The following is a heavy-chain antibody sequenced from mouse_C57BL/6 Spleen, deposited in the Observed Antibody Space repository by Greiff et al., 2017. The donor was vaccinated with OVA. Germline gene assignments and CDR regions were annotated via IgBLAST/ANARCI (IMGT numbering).Heavy chain of an antibody. CDR2: IYPGDGDT. CDR1: GYAFSSSW. D-gene: IGHD1-1*01. V-gene: IGHV1-82*01. J-gene: IGHJ3*01. Sequence: QVQLKQSGPELVKPGASVKISCKASGYAFSSSWMNWVKQRPGKGLEWIGRIYPGDGDTNYNGKFKGKATLTADKSSSTAYMQLSSLTSEDSAVYFCASDYGKLPSYWGQGTLVTVSA. CDR3: ASDYGKLPSY.